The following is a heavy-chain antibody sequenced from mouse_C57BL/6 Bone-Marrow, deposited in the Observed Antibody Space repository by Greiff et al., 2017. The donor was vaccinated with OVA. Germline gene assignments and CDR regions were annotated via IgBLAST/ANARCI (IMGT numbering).Heavy chain of an antibody. CDR3: AIYGSSPWFAY. CDR1: GYTFTSYG. J-gene: IGHJ3*01. Sequence: VKLVESGAELARPGASVKLSCKASGYTFTSYGISWVKQRTGQGLEWIGEIYPRSGNTYYNEKFKGKATLTADKSSSTAYMELRSLTSEDSAVYFCAIYGSSPWFAYWGQGTLVTVSA. V-gene: IGHV1-81*01. D-gene: IGHD1-1*01. CDR2: IYPRSGNT.